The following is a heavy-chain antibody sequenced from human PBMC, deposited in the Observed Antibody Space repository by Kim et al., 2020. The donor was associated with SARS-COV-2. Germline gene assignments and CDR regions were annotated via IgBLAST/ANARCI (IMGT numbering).Heavy chain of an antibody. CDR2: IHRSSSYK. D-gene: IGHD1-26*01. CDR1: GFTFSSYS. CDR3: ASEDTSVAAYVNY. V-gene: IGHV3-21*04. J-gene: IGHJ4*02. Sequence: GGSLRLSCAASGFTFSSYSMNWVRQAPGNCVEWVASIHRSSSYKYYADSVKGRFTISRDNATHLLYLQMNTRTVAQKSVQTVASEDTSVAAYVNYWGQGT.